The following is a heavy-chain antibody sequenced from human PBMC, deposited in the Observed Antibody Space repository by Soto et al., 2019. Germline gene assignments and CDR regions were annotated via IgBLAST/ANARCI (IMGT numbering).Heavy chain of an antibody. J-gene: IGHJ6*02. Sequence: GGSLRLSCAASGFTVSSYWMHWVRQAPGKGLVWVSRIYSGVSSTSYADSVKGRFTISRDSAKNTRYLEMNSLRADDTAVYSCVRLFGSPSSYHHGMDVWGQGTTVTVS. CDR2: IYSGVSST. V-gene: IGHV3-74*01. CDR3: VRLFGSPSSYHHGMDV. CDR1: GFTVSSYW. D-gene: IGHD2-21*01.